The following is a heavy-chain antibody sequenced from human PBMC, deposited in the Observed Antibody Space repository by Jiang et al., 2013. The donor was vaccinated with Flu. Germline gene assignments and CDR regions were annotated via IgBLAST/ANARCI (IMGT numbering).Heavy chain of an antibody. CDR3: ARHMLRWGQNDY. J-gene: IGHJ4*02. CDR1: GGSISSYY. V-gene: IGHV4-59*08. CDR2: IYYSGST. D-gene: IGHD4-23*01. Sequence: LLKPSETLSLTCTVSGGSISSYYWSWIRQPPGKGLEWIGYIYYSGSTNYNPSLKSRVTISVDTSKNQFSLKLSSVTAADTAVYYCARHMLRWGQNDYWGQGTLVTVSS.